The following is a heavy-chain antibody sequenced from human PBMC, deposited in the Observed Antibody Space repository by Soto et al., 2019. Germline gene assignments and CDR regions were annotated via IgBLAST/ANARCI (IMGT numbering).Heavy chain of an antibody. Sequence: QTLSTTCDISWVSFSSNIAACNCIRRSPSRGLEWLGRTYYRSKWYNDYAVSVKSRITINPDTSKNQFSLQLNSVTPEDTAVYYCARDNCSSNSCYGYYYYGMDVWGQGTTVTVSS. D-gene: IGHD2-2*01. CDR2: TYYRSKWYN. V-gene: IGHV6-1*01. CDR3: ARDNCSSNSCYGYYYYGMDV. J-gene: IGHJ6*02. CDR1: WVSFSSNIAA.